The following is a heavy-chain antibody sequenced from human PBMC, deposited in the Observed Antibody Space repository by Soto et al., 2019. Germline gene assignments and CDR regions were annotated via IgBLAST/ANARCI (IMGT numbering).Heavy chain of an antibody. CDR2: IKGDGSST. J-gene: IGHJ6*02. CDR3: ARGIRNYYGVDV. CDR1: GFTFSTYW. V-gene: IGHV3-74*01. Sequence: GGSLRLSCAASGFTFSTYWMHWVRQAPGTGLEWVSRIKGDGSSTSYADSVKGRFTIPRDNAKNTLYLQMNSLGAEDTAVYWCARGIRNYYGVDVWGQGTTVTVSS.